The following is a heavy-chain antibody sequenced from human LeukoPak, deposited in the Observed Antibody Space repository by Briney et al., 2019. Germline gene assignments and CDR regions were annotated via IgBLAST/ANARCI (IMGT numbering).Heavy chain of an antibody. Sequence: PGGSLRLSCAASGFIVSSNYMSWVRQAPGRGLEWVSSISTSSTYIYYGDSVKGRFIISRDNAKNSLYLQMNSLRAEDTAVYYCARDMTTVSGPDYWGQGTLVTVSS. V-gene: IGHV3-21*01. CDR3: ARDMTTVSGPDY. J-gene: IGHJ4*02. D-gene: IGHD4-17*01. CDR1: GFIVSSNY. CDR2: ISTSSTYI.